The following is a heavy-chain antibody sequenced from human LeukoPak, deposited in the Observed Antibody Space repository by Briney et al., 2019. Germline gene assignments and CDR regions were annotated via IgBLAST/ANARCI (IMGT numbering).Heavy chain of an antibody. CDR2: FSGDGTIT. CDR1: GLNLDAYA. Sequence: AGGSLRLSCAASGLNLDAYAMHWVRQAPGKGLEWVSLFSGDGTITYYADSVKGRFTISRDNSKNSLFLEMNSLRSEDTALYYCAKDTPLFYHYYGIDVWGQGTTVTVSS. J-gene: IGHJ6*02. CDR3: AKDTPLFYHYYGIDV. V-gene: IGHV3-43*02.